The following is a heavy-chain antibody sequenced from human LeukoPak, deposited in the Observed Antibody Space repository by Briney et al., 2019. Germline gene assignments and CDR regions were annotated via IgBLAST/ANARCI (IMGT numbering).Heavy chain of an antibody. CDR1: GYTFTSYG. J-gene: IGHJ5*02. D-gene: IGHD4-23*01. CDR3: ARVRYGGNWGVNWFDP. Sequence: EASVKVSCKASGYTFTSYGISWVQQAPGQGLEWMGWISAYNGNTNYAQKLQGRVTMTTDTSTSTAYMELRSLKSDDTAVYYCARVRYGGNWGVNWFDPWGQGTLVTASS. CDR2: ISAYNGNT. V-gene: IGHV1-18*01.